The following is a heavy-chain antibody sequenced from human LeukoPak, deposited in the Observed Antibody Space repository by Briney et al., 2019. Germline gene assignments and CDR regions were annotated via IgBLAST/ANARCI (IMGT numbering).Heavy chain of an antibody. CDR1: GGSLSGYY. CDR2: TNHSGST. J-gene: IGHJ4*02. Sequence: SETLSLTCAVYGGSLSGYYWSWIRQPPGKGLEWIGETNHSGSTNYNPSLKSRVTISVDTSKNQFSLKLSSVTAADTAVYYCARGGPYSSGWYVVFFYWGQGTLVTVSS. CDR3: ARGGPYSSGWYVVFFY. D-gene: IGHD6-19*01. V-gene: IGHV4-34*01.